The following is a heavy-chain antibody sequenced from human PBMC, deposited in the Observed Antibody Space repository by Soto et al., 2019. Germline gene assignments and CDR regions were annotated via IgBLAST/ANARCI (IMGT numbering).Heavy chain of an antibody. CDR2: ISYDGSNK. CDR1: GFTFSSYG. D-gene: IGHD1-26*01. J-gene: IGHJ4*02. CDR3: AKDRWDLDLRDLDY. V-gene: IGHV3-30*18. Sequence: QVQLVESGGGVVQPGRSLRLSCAASGFTFSSYGMHWVRQAPGKGLEWVAVISYDGSNKYYADSVKGRFTISRDNSKNTLYLQMNSLRAEDTAVYYCAKDRWDLDLRDLDYWGQGPLVTVSS.